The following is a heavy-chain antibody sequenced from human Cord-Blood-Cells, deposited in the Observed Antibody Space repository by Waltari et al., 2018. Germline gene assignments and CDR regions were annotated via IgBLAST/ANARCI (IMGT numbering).Heavy chain of an antibody. D-gene: IGHD1-26*01. CDR2: IYGGGST. CDR1: GSTVSNNY. J-gene: IGHJ4*02. CDR3: ARSVGATDY. Sequence: EVQLVESGGGLIQPGGSLRLSCAASGSTVSNNYMRWVRQATGKGLEWVSVIYGGGSTYYAGSVKGRFTISRDNSKNTLYLQMNSLRAEDTAVYYCARSVGATDYWGQGTLVTVSS. V-gene: IGHV3-53*01.